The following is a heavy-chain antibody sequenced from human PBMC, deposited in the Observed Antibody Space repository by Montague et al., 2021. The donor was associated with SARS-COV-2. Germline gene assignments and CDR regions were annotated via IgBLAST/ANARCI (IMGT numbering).Heavy chain of an antibody. Sequence: SLRLSCAASGFTFSSYEMNWVRQAPGKGLEWVSYISSSGSTIYYADSVKGRFTTSRDNAKNSLYLQMNSLRAEDTAVYYCARVALHYYDSSGYWGVDDYWGQGTLVTVSS. CDR3: ARVALHYYDSSGYWGVDDY. CDR1: GFTFSSYE. D-gene: IGHD3-22*01. CDR2: ISSSGSTI. J-gene: IGHJ4*02. V-gene: IGHV3-48*03.